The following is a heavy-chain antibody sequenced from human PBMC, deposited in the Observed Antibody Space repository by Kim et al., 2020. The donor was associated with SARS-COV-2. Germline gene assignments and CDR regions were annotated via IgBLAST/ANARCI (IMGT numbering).Heavy chain of an antibody. J-gene: IGHJ4*02. D-gene: IGHD3-16*01. CDR2: ISGSGGST. V-gene: IGHV3-23*01. Sequence: GGSLRLSCAASGFTFSSYAMSWVRQAPGKGLEWVSAISGSGGSTYYADSVKGRFTISRDNSKNTLYLQMNSLRAEDTAVYYCAKGDYDYVWGSFTARFGSFDYWGQGTLVTVSS. CDR1: GFTFSSYA. CDR3: AKGDYDYVWGSFTARFGSFDY.